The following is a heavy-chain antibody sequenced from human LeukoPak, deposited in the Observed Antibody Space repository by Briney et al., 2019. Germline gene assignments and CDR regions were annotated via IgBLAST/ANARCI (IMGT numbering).Heavy chain of an antibody. CDR2: ISGSGGST. CDR1: GFTFSSYA. CDR3: EKDLIYYDRSGLILDC. D-gene: IGHD3-22*01. Sequence: SGGSLRLSCAASGFTFSSYAMSWVRQAPGKGLEWVSAISGSGGSTYYADSVKGRFTISRDNSKNTLYLQMNSLRAEDPAEYYCEKDLIYYDRSGLILDCWGRGALVTVSS. V-gene: IGHV3-23*01. J-gene: IGHJ4*02.